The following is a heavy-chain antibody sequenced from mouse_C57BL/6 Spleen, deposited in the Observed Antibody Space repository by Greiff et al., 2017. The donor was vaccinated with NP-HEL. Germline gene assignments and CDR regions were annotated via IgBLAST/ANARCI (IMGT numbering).Heavy chain of an antibody. Sequence: VQLQQSGAELVRPGTSVKMSCKASGYTFTNYWIGWAKQRPGHGLEWIGDIYPGGGYTNYNEKFKGKATLTADKSSSTAYMQFSSLTSEDSAIYYCAREGDYGSSGYFDYWGQGTTLTVSS. J-gene: IGHJ2*01. D-gene: IGHD1-1*01. CDR2: IYPGGGYT. CDR1: GYTFTNYW. V-gene: IGHV1-63*01. CDR3: AREGDYGSSGYFDY.